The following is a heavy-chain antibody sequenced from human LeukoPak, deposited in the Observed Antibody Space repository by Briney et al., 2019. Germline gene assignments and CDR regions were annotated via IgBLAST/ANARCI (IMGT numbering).Heavy chain of an antibody. CDR3: AIASPRIFSRAAFDI. CDR1: GYTFTYYD. CDR2: LHHNSGGI. J-gene: IGHJ3*02. Sequence: GASGRVSCTAAGYTFTYYDFHWVRQAPGQGLEWLRWLHHNSGGINYAQNFQGRLTLTSDTPVTTTYMELSSLRSGDTPVYYCAIASPRIFSRAAFDIWGEGTMVAVSS. V-gene: IGHV1-2*02.